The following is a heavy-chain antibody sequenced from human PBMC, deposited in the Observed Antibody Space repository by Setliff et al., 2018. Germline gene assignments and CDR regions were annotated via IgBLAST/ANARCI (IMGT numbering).Heavy chain of an antibody. CDR2: INTNTGNP. D-gene: IGHD3-9*01. CDR1: GYTFSSYA. Sequence: ASVKVSCKASGYTFSSYAMNWVRQAPGQGLEWMGWINTNTGNPTYAQGFTGRFVFSLDTSVSTTYLQISSLKAEDTAVYYCARGLPYYDILTGYYRTPPDYWGQGTLVTVSS. V-gene: IGHV7-4-1*02. J-gene: IGHJ4*02. CDR3: ARGLPYYDILTGYYRTPPDY.